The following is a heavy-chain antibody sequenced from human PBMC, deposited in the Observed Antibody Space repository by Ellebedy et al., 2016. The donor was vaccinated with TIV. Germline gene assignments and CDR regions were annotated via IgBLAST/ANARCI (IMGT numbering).Heavy chain of an antibody. CDR1: GDSVSSNSAA. J-gene: IGHJ4*02. CDR3: VRDHGGLDC. V-gene: IGHV6-1*01. D-gene: IGHD3-10*01. Sequence: SETLSLXCAISGDSVSSNSAAWNWIRQSPSGGLEWLGRTYYRSKWDFEYAVSVKSRITINADTSRNQFSLHLNSVTPEDTAMYYCVRDHGGLDCWGQGTLVSVSS. CDR2: TYYRSKWDF.